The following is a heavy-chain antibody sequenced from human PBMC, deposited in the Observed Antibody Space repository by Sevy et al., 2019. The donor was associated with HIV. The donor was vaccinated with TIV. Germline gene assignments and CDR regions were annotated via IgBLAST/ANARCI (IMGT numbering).Heavy chain of an antibody. J-gene: IGHJ6*02. Sequence: GGSLRLSCAASGFTFSSYSMNWVRQAPGKGLEWVSYISSSSSTIYYADSVKGRFTISRDNAKNSLYLQMNSLRDEDTAVYYCARDMAAYCGGDCYSPNYGMDVWGQWTTVTVSS. CDR3: ARDMAAYCGGDCYSPNYGMDV. D-gene: IGHD2-21*02. CDR1: GFTFSSYS. V-gene: IGHV3-48*02. CDR2: ISSSSSTI.